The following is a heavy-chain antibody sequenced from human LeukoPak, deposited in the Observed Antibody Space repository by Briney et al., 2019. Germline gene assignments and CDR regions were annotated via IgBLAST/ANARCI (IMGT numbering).Heavy chain of an antibody. Sequence: ASVKVSFKASGGTFSSYAISWVRQAPGQGLEWMGRIIPIFGTANYAQKFQGRVTITTDESTSTAYMELSSLRYEDTAVYYCARDPIMITPYFDYWGQGTLVTVSS. CDR2: IIPIFGTA. CDR1: GGTFSSYA. V-gene: IGHV1-69*05. D-gene: IGHD3-16*01. J-gene: IGHJ4*02. CDR3: ARDPIMITPYFDY.